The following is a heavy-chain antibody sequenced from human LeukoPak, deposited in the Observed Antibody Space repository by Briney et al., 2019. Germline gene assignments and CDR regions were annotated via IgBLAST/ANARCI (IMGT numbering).Heavy chain of an antibody. CDR2: ISGTGGTT. D-gene: IGHD1-7*01. Sequence: GGSLRLSCAASGFTFSTYAMSWVRQAPGKGLEWVSLISGTGGTTYYADSVKGRLTISRDNSKNTLYLQMNSLRAEDTAVYYCARDLDNWNYVFYYYYYGMDVWGQGTTVTVSS. J-gene: IGHJ6*02. V-gene: IGHV3-23*01. CDR1: GFTFSTYA. CDR3: ARDLDNWNYVFYYYYYGMDV.